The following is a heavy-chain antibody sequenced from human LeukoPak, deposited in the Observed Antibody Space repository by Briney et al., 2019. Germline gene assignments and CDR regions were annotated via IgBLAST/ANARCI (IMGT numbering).Heavy chain of an antibody. V-gene: IGHV1-2*02. J-gene: IGHJ6*02. Sequence: GASVKVSCKASGYTFTGYYMHWVRQAPGQGLEWMGWINPNSGGTNYAQKFQGRVTMTRDTSISTAYMELSRLRSDDTAVYYCARKLSAAGTGYYGMDVWGQGTTVTVPS. CDR2: INPNSGGT. CDR1: GYTFTGYY. D-gene: IGHD6-13*01. CDR3: ARKLSAAGTGYYGMDV.